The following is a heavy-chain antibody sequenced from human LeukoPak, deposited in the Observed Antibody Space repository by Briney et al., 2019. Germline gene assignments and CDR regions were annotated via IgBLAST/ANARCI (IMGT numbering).Heavy chain of an antibody. CDR3: ARASHDYGDYSHFDY. J-gene: IGHJ4*02. CDR1: GGSISSRNW. V-gene: IGHV4-4*02. D-gene: IGHD4-17*01. CDR2: IYHSGST. Sequence: RASETLSLTCAVSGGSISSRNWWSWVRQPPGKGLEWIGEIYHSGSTNYNPPLKTRVTISVDKSKNQFSLKLSSVTAADTAVYYCARASHDYGDYSHFDYWGQGTLVTVSS.